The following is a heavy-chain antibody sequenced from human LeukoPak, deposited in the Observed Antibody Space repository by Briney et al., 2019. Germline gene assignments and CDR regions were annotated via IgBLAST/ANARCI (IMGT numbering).Heavy chain of an antibody. CDR3: ARADRLHGGPYLIGP. J-gene: IGHJ5*02. Sequence: ASVKVSCKTSGYSFTDYYLHWVRQAPGQGLEWMGWINPNNGGTSSAQKFQGRVTMTRDTSITTVYMEVTWLTSDDTAIYYCARADRLHGGPYLIGPWGQGTLVTVPS. V-gene: IGHV1-2*02. CDR1: GYSFTDYY. D-gene: IGHD2-21*01. CDR2: INPNNGGT.